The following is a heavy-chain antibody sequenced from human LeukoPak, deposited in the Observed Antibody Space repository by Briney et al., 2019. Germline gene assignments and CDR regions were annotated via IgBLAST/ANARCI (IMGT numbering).Heavy chain of an antibody. CDR1: GGSISSGSYY. CDR3: ARDHYFGEGNYYYYYGMDV. Sequence: SETLSLTCTVSGGSISSGSYYWSWIRQPAGKGLEWIGRIYTSGSTNYNPSLKSRVTISVDTSKNQFSLKLSSVTAADTAVYYCARDHYFGEGNYYYYYGMDVWGQGTTVTVSS. V-gene: IGHV4-61*02. CDR2: IYTSGST. J-gene: IGHJ6*02. D-gene: IGHD3-10*01.